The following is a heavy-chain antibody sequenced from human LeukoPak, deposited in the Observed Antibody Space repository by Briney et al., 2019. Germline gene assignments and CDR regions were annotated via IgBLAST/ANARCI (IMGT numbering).Heavy chain of an antibody. CDR3: ARVEGRDLTVCLGAFAFGP. V-gene: IGHV3-23*01. CDR1: GFTFSSYA. D-gene: IGHD1-26*01. CDR2: SSGSGGST. Sequence: GGSLRLSCAASGFTFSSYAMSWVRQAPGKGLEWVSASSGSGGSTYYADSVKGRFTISRDNSKNTLYLQMNSLRAEDTAVYYCARVEGRDLTVCLGAFAFGPLGQGNLATVS. J-gene: IGHJ5*02.